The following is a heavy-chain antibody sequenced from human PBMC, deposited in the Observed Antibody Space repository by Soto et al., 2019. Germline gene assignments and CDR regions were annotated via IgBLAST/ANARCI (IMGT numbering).Heavy chain of an antibody. D-gene: IGHD6-13*01. Sequence: EVQLVESGGGLVQPGGSLRLSCAASGFTFSSYEMNWVRQAPGTGLEWVSYISSSGSTIYYADSVKGRFTISRDNAKNSLYLQMNSLRAEDTAVYYCARGPHSSSWLLRYYYGMDVWGQGTTVTVSS. CDR1: GFTFSSYE. CDR2: ISSSGSTI. V-gene: IGHV3-48*03. CDR3: ARGPHSSSWLLRYYYGMDV. J-gene: IGHJ6*02.